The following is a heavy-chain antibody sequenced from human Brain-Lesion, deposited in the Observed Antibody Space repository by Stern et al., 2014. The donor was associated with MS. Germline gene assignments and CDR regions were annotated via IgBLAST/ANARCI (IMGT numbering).Heavy chain of an antibody. J-gene: IGHJ4*02. V-gene: IGHV1-8*01. CDR2: MNPYSGNT. CDR3: ARAVRNQLLSEY. CDR1: GYTFSSYD. D-gene: IGHD2-2*01. Sequence: MQLVASGAEVKKPGASVKVSCKASGYTFSSYDITWARPASGHGLEWMGWMNPYSGNTGYAQKFKGRVSMTSDPSISTVYMELTSLTSDDTAVYFCARAVRNQLLSEYWGQGTLVTVSS.